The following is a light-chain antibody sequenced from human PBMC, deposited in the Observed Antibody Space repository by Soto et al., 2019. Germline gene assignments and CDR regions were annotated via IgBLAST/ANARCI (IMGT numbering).Light chain of an antibody. V-gene: IGKV1-5*01. CDR3: QQYNSYSWT. J-gene: IGKJ1*01. Sequence: DVQMAQYPSTLSASVGGRVTITCRASQSVGTWVAWYQQKPGKAPKLLIYGASNLESGVPSWFSGSGSGTEFTLTISSLQPDDFATYYCQQYNSYSWTFGQGTKVAIK. CDR2: GAS. CDR1: QSVGTW.